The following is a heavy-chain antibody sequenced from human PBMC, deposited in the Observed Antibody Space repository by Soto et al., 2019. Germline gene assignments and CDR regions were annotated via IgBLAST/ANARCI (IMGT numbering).Heavy chain of an antibody. D-gene: IGHD2-2*01. CDR3: ARSDCSSTSCYEAYGMDV. Sequence: LGESLKISCKGSGYSFTSYWIGWVRQMPGKGLEWMGIIYPGDSDTRYSPSFQGQVTISADKSISTAYLQWSSLKASDTAMYYCARSDCSSTSCYEAYGMDVWGQGTTVTVSS. J-gene: IGHJ6*02. CDR1: GYSFTSYW. V-gene: IGHV5-51*01. CDR2: IYPGDSDT.